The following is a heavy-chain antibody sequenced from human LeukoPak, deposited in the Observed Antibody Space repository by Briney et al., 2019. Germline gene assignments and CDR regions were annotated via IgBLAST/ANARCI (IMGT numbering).Heavy chain of an antibody. CDR3: ARRLVYYGLDV. CDR2: TTDSGSTI. Sequence: KGLECLSYTTDSGSTIFYADSVKGRFTISRDNAEDSFYLQMNSLRAEDTATYYCARRLVYYGLDVWGQGTTVTVSS. V-gene: IGHV3-11*04. D-gene: IGHD4-11*01. J-gene: IGHJ6*02.